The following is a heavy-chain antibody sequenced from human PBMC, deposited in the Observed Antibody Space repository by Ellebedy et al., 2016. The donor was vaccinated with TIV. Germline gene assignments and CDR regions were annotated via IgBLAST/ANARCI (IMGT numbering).Heavy chain of an antibody. J-gene: IGHJ1*01. CDR2: LSYNGSIQ. CDR3: AKLGVVIRGDY. Sequence: GESLKISCAASGFTVSSNYMSWVRQAPGKGLEWLAVLSYNGSIQFYADSVKGRFTISSDNSKSMLYLQMNNLRTEDTALYYCAKLGVVIRGDYWGQGTLVTVSS. V-gene: IGHV3-30*18. D-gene: IGHD3-10*01. CDR1: GFTVSSNY.